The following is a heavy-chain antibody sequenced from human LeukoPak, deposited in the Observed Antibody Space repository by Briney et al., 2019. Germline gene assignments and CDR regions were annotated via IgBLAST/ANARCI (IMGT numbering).Heavy chain of an antibody. V-gene: IGHV3-48*01. CDR3: ARVAARQGDHYYQYYMDV. Sequence: GGSLRLSCAASGFTFSSYSMNWVRQAPGKGLEWVSYISSSSSSTIYYAGSVKGRFTISRDNAQNSLYLQMNSLRAEDTAVYYCARVAARQGDHYYQYYMDVWGKGTTVTVSS. D-gene: IGHD6-6*01. CDR1: GFTFSSYS. J-gene: IGHJ6*03. CDR2: ISSSSSSTI.